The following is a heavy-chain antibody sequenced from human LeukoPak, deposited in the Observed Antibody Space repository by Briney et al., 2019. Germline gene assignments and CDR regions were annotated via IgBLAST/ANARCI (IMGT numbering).Heavy chain of an antibody. J-gene: IGHJ4*02. CDR1: GFTFNNYA. V-gene: IGHV3-23*01. D-gene: IGHD1-20*01. CDR2: ISGSGGST. CDR3: AKAYLTGTRYYFDY. Sequence: PGGSLRLSCAASGFTFNNYAMSWVRQAPGKGLEWVSGISGSGGSTYYADSVKGRFTISRDNSKNTLYLQMNSLRAEDTALYYCAKAYLTGTRYYFDYWGQGTLVTVSS.